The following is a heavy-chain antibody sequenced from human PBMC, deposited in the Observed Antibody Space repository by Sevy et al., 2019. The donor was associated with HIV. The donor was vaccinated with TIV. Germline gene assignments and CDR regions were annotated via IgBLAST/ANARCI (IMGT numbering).Heavy chain of an antibody. Sequence: GGCLRLSCAASGFTVSSNYMSWVRQAPGKGLEWVSVIYSADSTYYADAVKGRFTISRDNSKNTLYLQMNSLRAEDTAVYYCATGIAAAGHSFDYWGQGTLVTVSS. J-gene: IGHJ4*02. CDR1: GFTVSSNY. V-gene: IGHV3-53*01. D-gene: IGHD6-13*01. CDR3: ATGIAAAGHSFDY. CDR2: IYSADST.